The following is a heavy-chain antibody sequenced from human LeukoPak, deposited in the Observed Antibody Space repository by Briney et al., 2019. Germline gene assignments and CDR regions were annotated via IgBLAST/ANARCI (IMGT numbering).Heavy chain of an antibody. CDR2: IIPTLEIA. V-gene: IGHV1-69*04. CDR1: GGMFSSYA. D-gene: IGHD5-18*01. CDR3: ARVLSGSWLWF. J-gene: IGHJ4*02. Sequence: GSSVNVSCKASGGMFSSYAITWVREAPGQGLEWMGRIIPTLEIANDAQKFQGRVTITADKSTSTAYMELSSLRPEDTAVYYCARVLSGSWLWFWGEGTLVTVSS.